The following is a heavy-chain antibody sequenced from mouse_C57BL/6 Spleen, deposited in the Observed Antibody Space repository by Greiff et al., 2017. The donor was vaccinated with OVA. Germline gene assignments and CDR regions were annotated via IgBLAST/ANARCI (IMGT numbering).Heavy chain of an antibody. CDR2: ISSGSSTI. CDR3: ARDDYDGYYAMDY. Sequence: EVNLVESGGGLVKPGGSLKLSCAASGFTFSDYGMHWVRQAPEKGLEWVAYISSGSSTIYYADTVKGRFTISRANAKNTLFLQMTSLRSEDTAMYYCARDDYDGYYAMDYWGQGTSVTVSS. CDR1: GFTFSDYG. J-gene: IGHJ4*01. D-gene: IGHD2-4*01. V-gene: IGHV5-17*01.